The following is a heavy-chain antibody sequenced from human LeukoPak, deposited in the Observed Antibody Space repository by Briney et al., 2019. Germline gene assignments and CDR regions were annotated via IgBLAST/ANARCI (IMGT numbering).Heavy chain of an antibody. CDR3: ARVGYSNSYDY. D-gene: IGHD4-11*01. Sequence: ASVKVSCKASGYTFTNFDINWVRQATGQGLEWIGWMNPNTGNAGYAQKFQDRVTITWDASISTAYMDLSNLRSEDTAVYYCARVGYSNSYDYWGQGTLVTVSS. CDR2: MNPNTGNA. V-gene: IGHV1-8*03. J-gene: IGHJ4*02. CDR1: GYTFTNFD.